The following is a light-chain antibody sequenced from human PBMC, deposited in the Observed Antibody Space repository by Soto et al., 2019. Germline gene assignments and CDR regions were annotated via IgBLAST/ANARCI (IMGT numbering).Light chain of an antibody. CDR1: QSLLHGDGKTY. Sequence: DIVMTQTPLALSVTPGQPASISCKASQSLLHGDGKTYVSWYRQKPGQPPQLLIYEVSNRFSGXAXRXXGSGSGTEFTLTLSRVEAEDVGIYYCMQSAQLLLYSFGQGTRLEIK. J-gene: IGKJ2*03. CDR2: EVS. V-gene: IGKV2D-29*01. CDR3: MQSAQLLLYS.